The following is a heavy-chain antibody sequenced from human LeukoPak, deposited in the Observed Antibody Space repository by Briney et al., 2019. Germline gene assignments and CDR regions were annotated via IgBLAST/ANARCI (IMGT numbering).Heavy chain of an antibody. CDR1: GGSISSYY. D-gene: IGHD3-16*02. Sequence: PSDTLSLACTVSGGSISSYYWSWIRQPPGKGLEWIGYIYYSGSTNYNPSLKSRVTISVDTSKNQFSLKLSSVTAADTAVYYCAGYLGELSYSFDYWGQGTLVTVSS. CDR3: AGYLGELSYSFDY. CDR2: IYYSGST. V-gene: IGHV4-59*07. J-gene: IGHJ4*02.